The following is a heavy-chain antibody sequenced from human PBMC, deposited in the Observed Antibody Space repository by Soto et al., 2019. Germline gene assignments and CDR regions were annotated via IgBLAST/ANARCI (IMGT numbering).Heavy chain of an antibody. CDR3: AKGRVLLWLGELLGSDAFYM. CDR1: GFTFSSYA. V-gene: IGHV3-23*01. CDR2: ISGSGGST. D-gene: IGHD3-10*01. Sequence: EVQLLESGGGLVQPGGSLRLSCAASGFTFSSYAMSWVRQAPGKGLEWVSAISGSGGSTYYADSVKGRFTISRDNSQNTLYRQMNSLRAEDTAVYYCAKGRVLLWLGELLGSDAFYMWGQGTMVTVSS. J-gene: IGHJ3*02.